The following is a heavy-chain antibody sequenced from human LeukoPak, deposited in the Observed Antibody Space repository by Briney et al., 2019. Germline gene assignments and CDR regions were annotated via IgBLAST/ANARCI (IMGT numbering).Heavy chain of an antibody. V-gene: IGHV1-69*02. Sequence: SVKVSCKASGGTFSSYTISWVRQAPGQGLEWMGRIIPILGIANYAQKFQGRVTITADKSTSTAYKELSSLRSEDTAVYYCSRVRSSSWPRVKYYMDVWGKGTTVTVSS. CDR3: SRVRSSSWPRVKYYMDV. J-gene: IGHJ6*03. CDR1: GGTFSSYT. CDR2: IIPILGIA. D-gene: IGHD6-13*01.